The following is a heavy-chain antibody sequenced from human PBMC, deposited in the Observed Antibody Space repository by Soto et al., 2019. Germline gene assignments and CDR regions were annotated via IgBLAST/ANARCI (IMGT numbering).Heavy chain of an antibody. CDR1: GYTFTSYG. V-gene: IGHV1-18*01. J-gene: IGHJ4*02. CDR3: ARPATYSSSWTYDY. Sequence: QVQLVQSGAEVKKPGASVKVSCKASGYTFTSYGISWVRQAPGQGLEWMGWISVSNGNTNYAQKFQGRVTLTTDTSTSTAYMELRSLRSDDTAVYYCARPATYSSSWTYDYWGQGILVTVSS. D-gene: IGHD6-13*01. CDR2: ISVSNGNT.